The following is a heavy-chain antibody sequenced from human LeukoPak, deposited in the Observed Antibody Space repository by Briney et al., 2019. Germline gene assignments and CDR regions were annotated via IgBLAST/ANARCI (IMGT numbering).Heavy chain of an antibody. CDR1: GFTFSSYA. CDR2: ISGSGGST. J-gene: IGHJ4*02. V-gene: IGHV3-23*01. D-gene: IGHD2-21*02. Sequence: PGGSLRLSCAASGFTFSSYAMSWVRQAPGKGLEWVSAISGSGGSTYYADSVKGRFTISRDNSKNTLYLQMNSLGAEDTAVYYCAKARFIVVVTAHVYRGQGALVTVSS. CDR3: AKARFIVVVTAHVY.